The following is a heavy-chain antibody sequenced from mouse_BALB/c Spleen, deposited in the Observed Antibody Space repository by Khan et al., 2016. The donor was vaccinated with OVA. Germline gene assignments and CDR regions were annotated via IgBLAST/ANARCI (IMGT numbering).Heavy chain of an antibody. Sequence: EVQLQESGPGLVKPSQSLSLTCTVTGYSITSNYAWNWIRHFPGNKLEWMGYISYSGSTSYNPSLKSRISINRDTSKNQFFLQLSSVTTEDTATYYCARGNYYGYAMDYWGQGTSVTVSS. V-gene: IGHV3-2*02. CDR2: ISYSGST. J-gene: IGHJ4*01. D-gene: IGHD1-1*01. CDR1: GYSITSNYA. CDR3: ARGNYYGYAMDY.